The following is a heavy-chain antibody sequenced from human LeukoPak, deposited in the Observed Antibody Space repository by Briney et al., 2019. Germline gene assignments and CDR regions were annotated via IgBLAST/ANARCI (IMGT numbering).Heavy chain of an antibody. J-gene: IGHJ5*02. CDR2: ISAYNGNT. Sequence: GASVKVSCKASGYTFTSYGISWVRQAPGQGLEWMGWISAYNGNTNYAQKLQGRVTVTTDTSTSTAYMELRSLRSDDTAVYYCARVVLRYFDWLLGGAARNWFDPWGQGTLVTVSS. CDR1: GYTFTSYG. CDR3: ARVVLRYFDWLLGGAARNWFDP. V-gene: IGHV1-18*01. D-gene: IGHD3-9*01.